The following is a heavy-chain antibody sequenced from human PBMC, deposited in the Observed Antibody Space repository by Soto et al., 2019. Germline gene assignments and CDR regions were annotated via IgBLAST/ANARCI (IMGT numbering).Heavy chain of an antibody. CDR2: IKSRGDGGTT. D-gene: IGHD1-26*01. CDR3: STGSRPISGRVGGTPPNLKH. CDR1: VSTFSHAW. V-gene: IGHV3-15*07. J-gene: IGHJ4*02. Sequence: PGGSLRLSCATSVSTFSHAWMYWVRQAPGKGLEWVGRIKSRGDGGTTDYAAPVKGRFTISRDDSKNTLYLQMNSLETEDTAVYYCSTGSRPISGRVGGTPPNLKHWGQGTLVTVSS.